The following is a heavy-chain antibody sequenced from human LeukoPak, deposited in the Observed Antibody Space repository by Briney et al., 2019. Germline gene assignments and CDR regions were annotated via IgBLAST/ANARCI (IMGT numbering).Heavy chain of an antibody. CDR2: ISGSGGNT. CDR3: ARRLSLGIPAAMESFQH. D-gene: IGHD2-2*01. J-gene: IGHJ1*01. Sequence: GGPLRLSCAASGFTFNSYAMNWVRQAPGKGLEWVSTISGSGGNTYYADSVKGRFTISRDNAKNSLYLQMNSLRAEDTAVYYCARRLSLGIPAAMESFQHWGQGTLVTVSS. CDR1: GFTFNSYA. V-gene: IGHV3-23*01.